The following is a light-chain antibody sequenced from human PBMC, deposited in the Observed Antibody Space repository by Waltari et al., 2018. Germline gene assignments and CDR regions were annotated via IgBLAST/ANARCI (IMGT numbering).Light chain of an antibody. CDR1: SGINVGSYR. V-gene: IGLV5-45*02. Sequence: QAVLTQPSSLSASPGASASLPCTLGSGINVGSYRTYWYQQKPGSPPQYHLNYKSDSDKEQGSGVPSRFSGSKDASANAGILVISGLQSEDEADYYCMIWHSRAYVFGTGTKVSVL. J-gene: IGLJ1*01. CDR3: MIWHSRAYV. CDR2: YKSDSDK.